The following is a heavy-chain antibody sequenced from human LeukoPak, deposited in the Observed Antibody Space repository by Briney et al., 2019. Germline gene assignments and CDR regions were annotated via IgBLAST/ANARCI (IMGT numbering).Heavy chain of an antibody. D-gene: IGHD6-13*01. V-gene: IGHV5-51*01. CDR1: GYSFTSYW. Sequence: GESLKISCNGSGYSFTSYWIGWVRQMPGKGLEWMGIIYPGNSDTRYSPSFQGQVTISADKSISTAYLQWSSLKASDTAMYYCARSAAAGTFHWYIDLWGRGTLVTVSS. CDR3: ARSAAAGTFHWYIDL. J-gene: IGHJ2*01. CDR2: IYPGNSDT.